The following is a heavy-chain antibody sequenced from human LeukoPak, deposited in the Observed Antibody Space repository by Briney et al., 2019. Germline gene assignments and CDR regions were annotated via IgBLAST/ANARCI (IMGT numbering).Heavy chain of an antibody. V-gene: IGHV2-5*01. J-gene: IGHJ5*02. Sequence: ESGPTLVKPTQTLTLTCTFSGFSLSTSGEAVGWIRQPPGKALEWLALIYWNDDKRYGPSLKSRLTITKDTSKNQVVLTMTNMDPVDTATYYCPQRGGPWGQGTLVTVSS. CDR1: GFSLSTSGEA. D-gene: IGHD2-15*01. CDR3: PQRGGP. CDR2: IYWNDDK.